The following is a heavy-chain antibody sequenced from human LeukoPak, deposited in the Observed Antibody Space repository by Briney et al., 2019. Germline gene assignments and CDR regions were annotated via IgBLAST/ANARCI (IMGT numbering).Heavy chain of an antibody. Sequence: SETLSLTCAVSGDSISSGVYSWSWIRQPPGKGLEWIGDIYHGGSTHYNPSLKSRLTRSLDTSKNHFSLSLSSVTAADTAVYYCARSLWLGEFLDWGKGTTVIVSS. CDR3: ARSLWLGEFLD. CDR2: IYHGGST. V-gene: IGHV4-30-2*01. J-gene: IGHJ6*04. D-gene: IGHD3-10*01. CDR1: GDSISSGVYS.